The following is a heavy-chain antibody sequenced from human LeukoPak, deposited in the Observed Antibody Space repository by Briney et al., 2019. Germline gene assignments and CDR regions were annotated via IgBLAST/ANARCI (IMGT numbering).Heavy chain of an antibody. J-gene: IGHJ4*02. Sequence: PGGSLRLSCAASGFSFAYYAMHWVCQAPGKGLEWVSLITANGDSTYYADSVKGRFTISRDNSKNSLSLQMNSLRTEDTALYYCAKDIEAGTAGFSLDYWGQGTLVAVSS. V-gene: IGHV3-43*02. CDR3: AKDIEAGTAGFSLDY. CDR1: GFSFAYYA. D-gene: IGHD2-21*02. CDR2: ITANGDST.